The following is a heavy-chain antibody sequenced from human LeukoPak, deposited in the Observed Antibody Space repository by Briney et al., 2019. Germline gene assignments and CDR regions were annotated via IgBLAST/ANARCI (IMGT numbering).Heavy chain of an antibody. Sequence: GGSLRLSCAASGFTFSSYSMNWVRQAPGKGLEWVSSISSSSGYIYYADSVKGRFTISRDNAKNSLYLQMNSLRAEDTAVYYCAREVAYCGGDCPTDAFDIWGQGTMVTVSS. CDR2: ISSSSGYI. J-gene: IGHJ3*02. D-gene: IGHD2-21*02. V-gene: IGHV3-21*01. CDR1: GFTFSSYS. CDR3: AREVAYCGGDCPTDAFDI.